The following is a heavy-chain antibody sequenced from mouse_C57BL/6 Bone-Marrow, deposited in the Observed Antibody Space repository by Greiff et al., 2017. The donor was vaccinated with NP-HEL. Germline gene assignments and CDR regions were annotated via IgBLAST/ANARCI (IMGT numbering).Heavy chain of an antibody. J-gene: IGHJ2*01. V-gene: IGHV1-26*01. D-gene: IGHD2-10*01. Sequence: EVQLQQSGPELVKPGASVKISCKASGYTFTDYYMNWVKQSHGKSLEWIGDINPNNGGTSYNQKFKGKATLTVDKSSSTAYMELRSLTSEDSAVYYCASPSYSYFDYWGQGTTLTVSS. CDR3: ASPSYSYFDY. CDR1: GYTFTDYY. CDR2: INPNNGGT.